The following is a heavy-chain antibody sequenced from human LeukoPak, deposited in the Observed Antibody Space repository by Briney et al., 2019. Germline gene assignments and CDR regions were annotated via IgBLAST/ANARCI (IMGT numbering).Heavy chain of an antibody. CDR1: GSTFSSYW. D-gene: IGHD6-19*01. CDR2: INSDGSST. V-gene: IGHV3-74*01. J-gene: IGHJ4*02. CDR3: ARRGAVAGTFDC. Sequence: GGSLRLSCAASGSTFSSYWMHWVRQAPGKGLVWVSRINSDGSSTTYADSVKGRFTISRDNAKNTVYLQMNSLRAEDTAVYYCARRGAVAGTFDCWGQGTLVTVSS.